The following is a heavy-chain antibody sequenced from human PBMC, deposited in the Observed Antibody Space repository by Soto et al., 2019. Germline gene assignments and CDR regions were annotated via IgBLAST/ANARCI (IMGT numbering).Heavy chain of an antibody. CDR3: ARPPLPGYSIHFNS. Sequence: LGESLKISCKASGYIFIDYWIGWVRQMPGKGLEWMGIVYPRDSDTRYSQSFQGQVTISADRSTGTAFLQWRSLKASDTALYYCARPPLPGYSIHFNSWGQGTLVTVSS. D-gene: IGHD2-15*01. CDR1: GYIFIDYW. CDR2: VYPRDSDT. V-gene: IGHV5-51*01. J-gene: IGHJ4*02.